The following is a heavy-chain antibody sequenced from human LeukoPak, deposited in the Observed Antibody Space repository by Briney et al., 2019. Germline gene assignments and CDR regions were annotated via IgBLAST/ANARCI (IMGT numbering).Heavy chain of an antibody. V-gene: IGHV3-30*04. CDR3: AEDMSSYGYYYFDY. Sequence: GGSLRLSCAASGFTFSSYAMHWVRQAPGKGLEWVAVISYDGSNKYYADSVKGRFTISRDNSKNTLYLQMNSLRAEDTAVYYCAEDMSSYGYYYFDYWGQGTLVTVSS. D-gene: IGHD5-18*01. J-gene: IGHJ4*02. CDR1: GFTFSSYA. CDR2: ISYDGSNK.